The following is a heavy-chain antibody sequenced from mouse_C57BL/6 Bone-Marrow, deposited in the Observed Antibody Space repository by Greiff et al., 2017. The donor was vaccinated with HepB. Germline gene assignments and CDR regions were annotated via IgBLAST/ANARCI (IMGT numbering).Heavy chain of an antibody. CDR3: ASPSYYREAWFAY. CDR1: GFTFSSYA. CDR2: ISDGGSYT. J-gene: IGHJ3*01. Sequence: EVMLVKSGGGLVKPGGSLKLSCAASGFTFSSYAMSWVRQTPEKRLEWVATISDGGSYTYYPDNVKGRFTISRDNAKNNLYLQMSHLKSEDTAMYYCASPSYYREAWFAYWGQGTLVTVSA. V-gene: IGHV5-4*03. D-gene: IGHD2-14*01.